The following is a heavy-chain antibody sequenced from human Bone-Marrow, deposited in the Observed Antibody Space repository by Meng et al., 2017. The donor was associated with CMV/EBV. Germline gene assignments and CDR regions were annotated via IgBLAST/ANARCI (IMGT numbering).Heavy chain of an antibody. CDR1: GFTFSNYG. J-gene: IGHJ3*02. Sequence: GGSLRLSCAASGFTFSNYGMGWVRQAPGKGLVWVSRINSDGSSTSYADSVKGRFTISRDNAKNTLYLQMNSLRAEDTAVYYCARAPLRDFWSGYYAFDIWGQGTMVTVSS. CDR2: INSDGSST. V-gene: IGHV3-74*01. CDR3: ARAPLRDFWSGYYAFDI. D-gene: IGHD3-3*01.